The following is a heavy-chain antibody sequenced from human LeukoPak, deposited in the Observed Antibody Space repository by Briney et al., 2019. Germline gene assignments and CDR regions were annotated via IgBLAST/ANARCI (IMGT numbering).Heavy chain of an antibody. CDR2: ISWNSDIR. CDR1: GFIFDDYG. V-gene: IGHV3-9*01. J-gene: IGHJ4*02. CDR3: VKGSIDY. Sequence: GGSLRLSCAASGFIFDDYGMHWVRQAPGKVLEWVSGISWNSDIRAYADSVKGRSTISRDNAKNSLYLQMNSLRAEDTALYYCVKGSIDYWGQGTLVTVSS.